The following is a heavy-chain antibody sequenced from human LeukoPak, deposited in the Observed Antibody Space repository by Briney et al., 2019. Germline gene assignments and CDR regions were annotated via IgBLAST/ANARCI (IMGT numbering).Heavy chain of an antibody. Sequence: GGSLRLSCAASGFTFSSYAIGWGRQAPGKGLEWVSAISGSGGRTYYADSVKGRFTISRDNSKNTLNLQMNSLGAEDTAVYYCAKDSNGDYGVEYFQHWGQGTLVTVSS. V-gene: IGHV3-23*01. CDR3: AKDSNGDYGVEYFQH. J-gene: IGHJ1*01. CDR1: GFTFSSYA. CDR2: ISGSGGRT. D-gene: IGHD4-17*01.